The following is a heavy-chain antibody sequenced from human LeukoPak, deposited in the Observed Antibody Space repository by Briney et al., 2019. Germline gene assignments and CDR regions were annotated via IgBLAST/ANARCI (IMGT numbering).Heavy chain of an antibody. CDR1: GGSISSYY. J-gene: IGHJ4*02. CDR2: IYYSGST. Sequence: PSETLSLTCTVSGGSISSYYWSWIRQPPGKGLEWIGYIYYSGSTYYNPSLKSRVTISVDTSKNQFSLKLSSVTAADTAVYYCARDSLPSPGGDYWGQGTLVTVSS. CDR3: ARDSLPSPGGDY. D-gene: IGHD4-23*01. V-gene: IGHV4-59*12.